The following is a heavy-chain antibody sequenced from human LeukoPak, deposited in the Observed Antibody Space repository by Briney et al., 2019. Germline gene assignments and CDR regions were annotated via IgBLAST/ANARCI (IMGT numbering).Heavy chain of an antibody. Sequence: PGGSLRLSCAASGFTFSSYSMNWVRQAPGKGLEWVSYISSSSSYIYYADSVKGRFTISRDNAKNSLYLQMNSLRAEDTAVYYCARDPDFDYGDYVGYWGQGTLVTVSS. J-gene: IGHJ4*02. CDR3: ARDPDFDYGDYVGY. CDR1: GFTFSSYS. CDR2: ISSSSSYI. D-gene: IGHD4-17*01. V-gene: IGHV3-21*05.